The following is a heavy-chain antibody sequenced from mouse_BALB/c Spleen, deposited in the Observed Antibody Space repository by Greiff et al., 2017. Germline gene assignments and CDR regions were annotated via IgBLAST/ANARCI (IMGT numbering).Heavy chain of an antibody. J-gene: IGHJ3*01. Sequence: EVKLVESGGDLVKPGGSLKLSCAASGLTFSSYGMSWVRQTPDKRLEWVATISSGGSYTYYPDSVKGRFTISRDNAKNTLYLQMSSLKSEDTAMYYCARRGGYDGAWFAYWGQGTLVTVSA. CDR3: ARRGGYDGAWFAY. CDR2: ISSGGSYT. D-gene: IGHD2-2*01. V-gene: IGHV5-6*02. CDR1: GLTFSSYG.